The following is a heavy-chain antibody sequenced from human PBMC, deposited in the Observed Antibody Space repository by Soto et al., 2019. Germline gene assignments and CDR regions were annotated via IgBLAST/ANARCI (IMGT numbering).Heavy chain of an antibody. CDR1: GFPFASFT. J-gene: IGHJ5*02. V-gene: IGHV3-23*01. CDR2: ISHTGGIS. CDR3: ATRYSSGWSRYNWFGP. D-gene: IGHD6-19*01. Sequence: PGGSLRLSCVASGFPFASFTMNWVRQAPGRGLEWVAIISHTGGISYYSDSVRGRFTISRDNSKNTLYLQMNGLRDDDTAIYYCATRYSSGWSRYNWFGPWGQGTVVTVSS.